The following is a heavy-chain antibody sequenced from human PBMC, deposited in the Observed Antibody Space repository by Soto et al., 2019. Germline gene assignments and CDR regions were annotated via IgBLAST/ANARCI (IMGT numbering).Heavy chain of an antibody. V-gene: IGHV1-2*04. D-gene: IGHD2-15*01. J-gene: IGHJ6*02. CDR2: INPNSGGT. CDR3: ARVYLAAEPWGMDV. CDR1: GYTFTGYY. Sequence: QVQLVQSGAEVKKPGASVKVSCKASGYTFTGYYMHWVRQAPGQGLEWMGWINPNSGGTKYAQKFQGWVTMTRDTAISTAYMELSRLRSDDTAVYYCARVYLAAEPWGMDVWGQGTTVTVSS.